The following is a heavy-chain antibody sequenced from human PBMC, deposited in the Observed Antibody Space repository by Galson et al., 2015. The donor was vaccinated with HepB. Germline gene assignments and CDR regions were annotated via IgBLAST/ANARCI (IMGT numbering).Heavy chain of an antibody. D-gene: IGHD6-13*01. CDR1: GFTFSSYG. Sequence: SLRLSCAASGFTFSSYGMHWVRQAPGKGLEWVAVIWYDGSNKYYADSVKGRFTISRDNSKNTLYLQMNSLRAEDTAVYYCARVLYQQLVVYYYGMDVWGQGTTVTVSS. CDR3: ARVLYQQLVVYYYGMDV. CDR2: IWYDGSNK. V-gene: IGHV3-33*01. J-gene: IGHJ6*02.